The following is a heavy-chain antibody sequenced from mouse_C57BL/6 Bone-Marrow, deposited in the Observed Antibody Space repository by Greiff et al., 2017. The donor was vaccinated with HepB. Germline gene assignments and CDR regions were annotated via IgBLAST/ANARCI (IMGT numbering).Heavy chain of an antibody. CDR2: INPNNGGT. CDR1: GYTFTDYY. CDR3: ARGGYYEGNAMDY. J-gene: IGHJ4*01. Sequence: VQLKQSGPELVKPGASVKISCKASGYTFTDYYMNWVKQSPGKSLEWIGDINPNNGGTSYNQKFKGKATLTADKSSSTAYMELRSLTSEDSAVYYSARGGYYEGNAMDYWGQGTSVTVSS. D-gene: IGHD2-3*01. V-gene: IGHV1-26*01.